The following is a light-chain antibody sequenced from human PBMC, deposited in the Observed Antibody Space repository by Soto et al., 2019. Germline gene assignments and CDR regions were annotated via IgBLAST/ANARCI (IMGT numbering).Light chain of an antibody. J-gene: IGKJ4*01. V-gene: IGKV1-33*01. CDR3: QQYDNFVS. Sequence: DIHMTQSPASLSASVGDRVTITCRASLGINDYLNWYQQKPGKAPKLLIYDASNLAAGGPSRFSGRGSGTDFTFTISSLQPEDIATYYCQQYDNFVSFGGGTKVE. CDR1: LGINDY. CDR2: DAS.